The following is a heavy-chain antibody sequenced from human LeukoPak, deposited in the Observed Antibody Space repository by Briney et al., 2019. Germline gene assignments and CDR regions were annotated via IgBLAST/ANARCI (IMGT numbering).Heavy chain of an antibody. CDR2: LHQDGSER. CDR1: VFTFSNDG. Sequence: GGFVKLSCAASVFTFSNDGMSWVRHAPWMGREWVDNLHQDGSERYYVDSVKGRFTISRDNAKNSLYLQMNSLRAEDTAVYYCARDKVVGATHFDYWGQGTLVTVSS. V-gene: IGHV3-7*01. CDR3: ARDKVVGATHFDY. J-gene: IGHJ4*02. D-gene: IGHD1-26*01.